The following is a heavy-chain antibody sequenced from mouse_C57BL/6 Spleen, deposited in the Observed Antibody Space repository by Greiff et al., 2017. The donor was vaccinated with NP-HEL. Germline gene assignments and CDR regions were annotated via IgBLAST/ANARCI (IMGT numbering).Heavy chain of an antibody. CDR2: IYPGSGST. CDR1: GYTFTSYW. D-gene: IGHD2-2*01. CDR3: ARSTMVTTGWFAY. Sequence: QVQLQQSGAELVKPGASVKMSCKASGYTFTSYWITWVKQRPGQGLEWIGDIYPGSGSTNYNEKFKSKATLTVDTSSSTAYMQLSSLTSEDSAVYYCARSTMVTTGWFAYWGQGTLVTVSA. V-gene: IGHV1-55*01. J-gene: IGHJ3*01.